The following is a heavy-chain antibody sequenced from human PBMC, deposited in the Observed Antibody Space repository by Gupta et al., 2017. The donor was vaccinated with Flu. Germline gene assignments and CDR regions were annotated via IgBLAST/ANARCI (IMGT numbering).Heavy chain of an antibody. J-gene: IGHJ2*01. CDR1: GFTVSSNY. V-gene: IGHV3-53*01. D-gene: IGHD3-22*01. CDR3: ARVATYYYDSSGYYYWYFDL. CDR2: IYSGGST. Sequence: EVQLVESGGGLIQPGGSLRLSCAASGFTVSSNYMSWVRQAPGKGLEWVSVIYSGGSTYYADSVKGRFTISRDNSKNTLYLQMNSLRAEDTAVYYCARVATYYYDSSGYYYWYFDLWGRGTLVTVSS.